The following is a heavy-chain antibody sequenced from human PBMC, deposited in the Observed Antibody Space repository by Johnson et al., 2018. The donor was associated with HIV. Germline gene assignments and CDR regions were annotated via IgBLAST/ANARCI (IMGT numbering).Heavy chain of an antibody. J-gene: IGHJ3*02. V-gene: IGHV3-33*06. CDR3: VKLPVAPSYGAFDI. CDR1: GFTFSSYG. Sequence: QLVESGRGVVQPGRSLRLSCAASGFTFSSYGMHWVRQAPGKGLEWVAVIWYDGSNKYYADSVKGRFTISRDNSKNTLYLQMNSLRAEDTAVYYCVKLPVAPSYGAFDIWGQGTMVTVSS. D-gene: IGHD6-19*01. CDR2: IWYDGSNK.